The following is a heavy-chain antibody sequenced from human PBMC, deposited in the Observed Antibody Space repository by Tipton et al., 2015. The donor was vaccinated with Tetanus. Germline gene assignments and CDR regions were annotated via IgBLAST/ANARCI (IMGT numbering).Heavy chain of an antibody. CDR2: IREDGGET. D-gene: IGHD6-19*01. CDR1: GFSVGNHW. J-gene: IGHJ6*03. Sequence: SLRLSCAASGFSVGNHWMSWVRQAPGKGLEWVANIREDGGETKYVDSVKGRFTISRDNAKNSFYLQMNSLRVEDTAVYYCARDRGKQWTNFYFMDVWGKGRMVTVSS. CDR3: ARDRGKQWTNFYFMDV. V-gene: IGHV3-7*03.